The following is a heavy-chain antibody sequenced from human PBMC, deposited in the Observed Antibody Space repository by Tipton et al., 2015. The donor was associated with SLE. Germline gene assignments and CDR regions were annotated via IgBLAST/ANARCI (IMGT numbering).Heavy chain of an antibody. J-gene: IGHJ4*02. V-gene: IGHV4-30-4*01. Sequence: TLSLTCTVSGGSINSGDFYWSWIRQSPGKGLEWIGYIYHSGTTYYNPSLQSRVTISVDTSKNQFSLKLSSVTAADTAVYYCARVGRPMTTVVTPYYFDYWGQGTLVTVSS. CDR2: IYHSGTT. D-gene: IGHD4-23*01. CDR3: ARVGRPMTTVVTPYYFDY. CDR1: GGSINSGDFY.